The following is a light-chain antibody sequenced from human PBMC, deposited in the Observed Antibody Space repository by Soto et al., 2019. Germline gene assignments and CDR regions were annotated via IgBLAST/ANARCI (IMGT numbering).Light chain of an antibody. V-gene: IGKV1-39*01. CDR1: QNINIF. CDR2: AAS. Sequence: DIQVTQSPSSLSASVGDRVTITCRTSQNINIFLNWYQQKPGRAPMVEISAASNLESGVPSRFSGRGSGTEFTLTISNLQPGDSALYFCQESYSTPLAFGGGTRVEIK. CDR3: QESYSTPLA. J-gene: IGKJ4*01.